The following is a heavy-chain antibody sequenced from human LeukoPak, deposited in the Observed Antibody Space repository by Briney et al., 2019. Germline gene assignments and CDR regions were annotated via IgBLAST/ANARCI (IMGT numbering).Heavy chain of an antibody. CDR2: IYINGNT. Sequence: GGSLRLSCAASGFTVSSNYMSWVRQAPGKGLEWVSLIYINGNTYYADSVKGRFTISRDNSKNTLYLQMNSLRAEDTAVYYCARWELLPSAFDIWGQGTMVTVSS. CDR3: ARWELLPSAFDI. CDR1: GFTVSSNY. D-gene: IGHD1-26*01. V-gene: IGHV3-53*01. J-gene: IGHJ3*02.